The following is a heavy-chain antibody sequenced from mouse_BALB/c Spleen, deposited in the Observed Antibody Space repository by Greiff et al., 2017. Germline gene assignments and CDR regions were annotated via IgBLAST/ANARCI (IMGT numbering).Heavy chain of an antibody. CDR3: ARDYYGSSYYAMDY. J-gene: IGHJ4*01. CDR1: GFTFSSYG. D-gene: IGHD1-1*01. Sequence: EVKLMESGGGLVKPGGSLKLSCAASGFTFSSYGMSWVRQTPDKRLEWVATISSGGSYTYYPDSVKGRFTISRDNAKNTLYLQMSSLKSEDTAMYYCARDYYGSSYYAMDYWGQGTSVTVSS. CDR2: ISSGGSYT. V-gene: IGHV5-6*03.